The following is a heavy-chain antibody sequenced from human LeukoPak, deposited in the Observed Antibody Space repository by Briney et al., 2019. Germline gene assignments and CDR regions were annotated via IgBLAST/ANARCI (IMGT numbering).Heavy chain of an antibody. CDR3: ARAAMTTVVSHFDY. CDR2: ISSSSSTI. V-gene: IGHV3-48*04. J-gene: IGHJ4*02. D-gene: IGHD4-23*01. Sequence: GGSLRLSCAASGFTFSSYSMNWVRQAPGKGLEWVSYISSSSSTIYYADSVKGRFTISRDNAKNSLYLQMNSLRAEDTAVYYCARAAMTTVVSHFDYWGQGTLVTVSS. CDR1: GFTFSSYS.